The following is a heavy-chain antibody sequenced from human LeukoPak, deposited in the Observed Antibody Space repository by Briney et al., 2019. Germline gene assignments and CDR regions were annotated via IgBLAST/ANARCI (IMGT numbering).Heavy chain of an antibody. J-gene: IGHJ4*02. Sequence: GASVKVSCKASGYTFTSYAIQWVRQAPGQRLEWVGWILTGNGNTKYSQKFQDRVTITRDTSANTVYMELSSLRSEDTAVYYCARAACTWSCFDYWGQGILVTVSS. CDR1: GYTFTSYA. CDR2: ILTGNGNT. CDR3: ARAACTWSCFDY. D-gene: IGHD2-2*01. V-gene: IGHV1-3*04.